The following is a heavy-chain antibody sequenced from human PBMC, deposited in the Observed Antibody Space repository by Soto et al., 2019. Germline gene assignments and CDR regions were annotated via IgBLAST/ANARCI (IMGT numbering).Heavy chain of an antibody. CDR3: ARDPVAYCGGDCRTFDY. Sequence: QVQLVESGGGVVQPGRSLRLSCAASGFTFSSYAMHWVRQAPGKGLEWVAVISYDGSNKYYAESVKGRFTISRDNSKNRLYLQMNSLRAEDTAVYYCARDPVAYCGGDCRTFDYWGKGTLVTVSS. V-gene: IGHV3-30-3*01. CDR1: GFTFSSYA. CDR2: ISYDGSNK. J-gene: IGHJ4*02. D-gene: IGHD2-21*02.